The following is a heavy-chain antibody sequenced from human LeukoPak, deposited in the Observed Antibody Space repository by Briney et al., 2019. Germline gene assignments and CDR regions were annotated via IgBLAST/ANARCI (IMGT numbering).Heavy chain of an antibody. CDR1: GFTFSPYS. J-gene: IGHJ4*02. Sequence: PGGSLRLSCAASGFTFSPYSMNWVRQAPGKGLEWVSYISSSSTIYYADSVKGRFTISRDNAKNSLYLQMNSLRAEDTAVYYCARDRYGSGSYYYFDSWGQGTLVTVSS. CDR3: ARDRYGSGSYYYFDS. V-gene: IGHV3-48*01. D-gene: IGHD3-10*01. CDR2: ISSSSTI.